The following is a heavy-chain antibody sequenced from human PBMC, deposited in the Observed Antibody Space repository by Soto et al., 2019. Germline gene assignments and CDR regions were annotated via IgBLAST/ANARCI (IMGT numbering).Heavy chain of an antibody. CDR1: GGSISSSNW. J-gene: IGHJ3*02. CDR3: ARELYYCDSSGYYYWYGAFAI. V-gene: IGHV4-4*02. Sequence: SETLSLTCAVSGGSISSSNWWSWVRQPPGQGLEWIGEIYHSGSTNYNPSLKSRVTISVDKSKNQFSLKLSSVTAEDTAVYYCARELYYCDSSGYYYWYGAFAIWDQGTMVTASS. CDR2: IYHSGST. D-gene: IGHD3-22*01.